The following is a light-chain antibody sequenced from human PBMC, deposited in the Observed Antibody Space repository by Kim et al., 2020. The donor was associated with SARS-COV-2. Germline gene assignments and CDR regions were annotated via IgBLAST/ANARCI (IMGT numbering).Light chain of an antibody. CDR2: FDS. Sequence: SYELTQPPSMSVAPGETASITGGGDDLGSRGVHWYQQKAGQAPVLVISFDSGRTSGTPDRFSGSNSGNTATLTIRRVEAGDEADYFCQVWDGIFDHEGVVFGGGTQLTVL. CDR3: QVWDGIFDHEGVV. J-gene: IGLJ3*02. V-gene: IGLV3-21*04. CDR1: DLGSRG.